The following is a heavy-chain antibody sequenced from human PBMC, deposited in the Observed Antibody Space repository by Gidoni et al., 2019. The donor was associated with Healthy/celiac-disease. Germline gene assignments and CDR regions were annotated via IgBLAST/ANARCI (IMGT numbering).Heavy chain of an antibody. Sequence: EVQLVESGGGLVQPGGSLRLSCAASGFTFSGHDMHGVGQATGKGWEWVSANSTAGKKYYPGSVKGRFTNSRENAKNSLYLQMNSLGAGDTAVYYCARGSGIAPFDYWGQGTLVTVSS. CDR1: GFTFSGHD. J-gene: IGHJ4*02. CDR2: NSTAGKK. V-gene: IGHV3-13*04. D-gene: IGHD3-3*01. CDR3: ARGSGIAPFDY.